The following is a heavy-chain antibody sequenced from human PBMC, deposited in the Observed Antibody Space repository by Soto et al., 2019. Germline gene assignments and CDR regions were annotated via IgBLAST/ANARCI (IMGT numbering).Heavy chain of an antibody. CDR1: GYTFTSYA. CDR3: ARSDAVDFWSGYFDY. CDR2: INAGNGNT. Sequence: ASVKVSCKASGYTFTSYAIHWVRQAPGQRLEWMGWINAGNGNTKYSQKFQGRVTITRDTSASTAYMELSSLRSEDTAVYYCARSDAVDFWSGYFDYWGQGTLVTVSS. V-gene: IGHV1-3*01. J-gene: IGHJ4*02. D-gene: IGHD3-3*01.